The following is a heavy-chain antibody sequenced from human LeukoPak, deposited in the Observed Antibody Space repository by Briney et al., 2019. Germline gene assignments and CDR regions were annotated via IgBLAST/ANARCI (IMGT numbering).Heavy chain of an antibody. D-gene: IGHD2-2*02. J-gene: IGHJ6*03. CDR3: AREDIVVVPAAIGTKYYYYYYMDV. Sequence: GGSLRLSCAASGFTFSSYEMNWVRQAPGKGLEWVSYISSSGSTIYYADSVKGRFTISRDNAKNSLYLQMNSLRAEDTALYYCAREDIVVVPAAIGTKYYYYYYMDVWGKGTTVTVSS. V-gene: IGHV3-48*03. CDR2: ISSSGSTI. CDR1: GFTFSSYE.